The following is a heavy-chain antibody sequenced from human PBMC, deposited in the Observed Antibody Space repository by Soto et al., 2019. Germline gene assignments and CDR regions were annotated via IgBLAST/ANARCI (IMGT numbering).Heavy chain of an antibody. J-gene: IGHJ4*02. Sequence: PGWSLRLCCSASVFTFSSYAMSWCRQAPGKGLEWVSAISGSGGSTYYADSVKGRFTISRDNSKNTLYLQMNSLRAEDTAVYYCAKDSPRSSGWPPYFDYWGQGTLVTVSS. CDR3: AKDSPRSSGWPPYFDY. CDR2: ISGSGGST. CDR1: VFTFSSYA. V-gene: IGHV3-23*01. D-gene: IGHD6-19*01.